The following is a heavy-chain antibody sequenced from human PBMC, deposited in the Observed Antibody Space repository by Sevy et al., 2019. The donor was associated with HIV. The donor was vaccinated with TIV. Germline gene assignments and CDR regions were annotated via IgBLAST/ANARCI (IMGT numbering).Heavy chain of an antibody. D-gene: IGHD3-10*01. CDR3: ARGITMVRGVIIKHDYYYMDV. CDR2: IYYSGST. Sequence: SETLSLTCTVSGGSISSYYWSWIRQPPGKGLEWIGYIYYSGSTNYNPSLKSRVTISVDTSKNQFYLKLSSVTAADTAVYYCARGITMVRGVIIKHDYYYMDVWGKGTTVTVSS. J-gene: IGHJ6*03. V-gene: IGHV4-59*01. CDR1: GGSISSYY.